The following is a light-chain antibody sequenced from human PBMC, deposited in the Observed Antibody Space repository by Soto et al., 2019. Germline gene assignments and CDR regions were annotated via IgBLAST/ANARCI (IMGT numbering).Light chain of an antibody. J-gene: IGLJ1*01. Sequence: SALTQPRSVSGSPGQSVTISCTGTSSDVGAYNYVSWYQQHPGKAPKLMTYDVSKRPSGVPDRFSGSKSGNTASLTIPGLQAEDEADYYCCSYADNYSYVFGTGTKVTVL. CDR3: CSYADNYSYV. V-gene: IGLV2-11*01. CDR2: DVS. CDR1: SSDVGAYNY.